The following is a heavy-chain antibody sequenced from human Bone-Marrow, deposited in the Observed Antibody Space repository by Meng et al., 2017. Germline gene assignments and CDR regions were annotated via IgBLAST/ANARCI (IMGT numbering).Heavy chain of an antibody. V-gene: IGHV3-48*03. CDR2: ISSSGSTI. D-gene: IGHD3-9*01. CDR1: GFTFSSYE. J-gene: IGHJ5*02. CDR3: ATDILTGPNWFDP. Sequence: GGSLRLSCAASGFTFSSYEMNWVRQAPGKGLEWVSYISSSGSTIYYADSVKGRFTISRDNAKNSLYLQMNSLRAEDTAVYYCATDILTGPNWFDPWGQGTLVTVSS.